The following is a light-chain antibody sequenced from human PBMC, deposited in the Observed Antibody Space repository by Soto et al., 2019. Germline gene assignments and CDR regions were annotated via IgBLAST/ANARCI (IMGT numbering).Light chain of an antibody. V-gene: IGKV1-5*01. CDR1: QSISKW. CDR3: HQYDSYPYT. Sequence: DILMTQSPSILSASVGDTVTITCRASQSISKWVAWYQQRAGKAPTALIFDASNSEKGVPSRFSGSGSGTEFTLITSGLHPEAFATYYCHQYDSYPYTFGQGTKLEI. J-gene: IGKJ2*01. CDR2: DAS.